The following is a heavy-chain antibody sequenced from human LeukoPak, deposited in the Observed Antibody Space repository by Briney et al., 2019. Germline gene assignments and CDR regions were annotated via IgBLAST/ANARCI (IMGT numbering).Heavy chain of an antibody. V-gene: IGHV3-21*04. CDR2: ISSSSSYI. CDR3: ASGPDHIVVVPAAITMPTLEYM. Sequence: GGSLRLSCAASGFTFSSYSMNWVRQAPGKGLEWVSSISSSSSYIYYADSVKGRFTISRDNAKNSLYLQMNSLRAEDTAVYYCASGPDHIVVVPAAITMPTLEYMWGQGTLVTVSS. J-gene: IGHJ4*02. CDR1: GFTFSSYS. D-gene: IGHD2-2*01.